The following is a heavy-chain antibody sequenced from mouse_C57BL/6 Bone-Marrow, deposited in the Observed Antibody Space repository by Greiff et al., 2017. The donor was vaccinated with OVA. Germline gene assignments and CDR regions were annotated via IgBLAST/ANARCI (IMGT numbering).Heavy chain of an antibody. CDR2: IHPNSGST. V-gene: IGHV1-64*01. CDR1: GYTFTSYW. Sequence: VQLQQPGAELVKPGASVKLSCKASGYTFTSYWMHWVKQRPGQGLEWIGMIHPNSGSTNYNEKFKSKATLTVDKSSSTAYMQLSSLTSEDSAVYYCARVGDYSVVGYWGQGTTLTVSS. CDR3: ARVGDYSVVGY. D-gene: IGHD1-1*01. J-gene: IGHJ2*01.